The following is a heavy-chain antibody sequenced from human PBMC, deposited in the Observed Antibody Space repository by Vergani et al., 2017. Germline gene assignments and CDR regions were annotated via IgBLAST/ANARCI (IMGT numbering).Heavy chain of an antibody. CDR2: IYHSGST. CDR1: GYSISSGYY. Sequence: QVQLQESGPGLVKPSETLSLTCTVSGYSISSGYYWGWIRQPPGKGLEWIGSIYHSGSTYYNPSLKSRVTISVDTSKNQFSLKLSSVTAADTAVYYCARHGLGVMPYYGMDVWGQGTTVTVSS. D-gene: IGHD2-2*01. J-gene: IGHJ6*02. V-gene: IGHV4-38-2*02. CDR3: ARHGLGVMPYYGMDV.